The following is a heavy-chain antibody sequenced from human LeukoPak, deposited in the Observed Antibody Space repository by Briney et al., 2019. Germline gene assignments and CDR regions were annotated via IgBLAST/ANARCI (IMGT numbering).Heavy chain of an antibody. CDR3: ARRMTYGKPYFDY. D-gene: IGHD3/OR15-3a*01. V-gene: IGHV4-39*01. CDR1: GGSISSDSYF. J-gene: IGHJ4*02. Sequence: SETLSLTCTVSGGSISSDSYFWGWIRQPPGKGLEWIGSISYSGNTYYNLSLKSRVTISVDTSKNQFSPKLSSVTAADTAVYYCARRMTYGKPYFDYWGQGTLVTVSS. CDR2: ISYSGNT.